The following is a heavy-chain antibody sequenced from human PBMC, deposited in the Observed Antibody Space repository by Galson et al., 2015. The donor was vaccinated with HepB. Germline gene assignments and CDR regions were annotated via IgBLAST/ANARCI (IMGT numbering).Heavy chain of an antibody. CDR3: ARMGGPWCGGGYGMDV. CDR1: GFSLSTSGMC. D-gene: IGHD2-8*01. CDR2: IDWDDDK. J-gene: IGHJ6*02. Sequence: PALVKPTQTLTLTCTFSGFSLSTSGMCVSWIRQPPGKALEWLALIDWDDDKYYSTSLKTRLTISKDTSKNQVVLTMTNMDPVDTATYYCARMGGPWCGGGYGMDVWGQGTTVTVSS. V-gene: IGHV2-70*01.